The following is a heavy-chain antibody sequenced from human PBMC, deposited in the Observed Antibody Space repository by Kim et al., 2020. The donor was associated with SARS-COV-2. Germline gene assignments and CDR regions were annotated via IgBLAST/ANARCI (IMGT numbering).Heavy chain of an antibody. CDR2: IYYSEST. J-gene: IGHJ5*02. V-gene: IGHV4-39*01. CDR3: ARQPRAFPVRVNWFDP. Sequence: KGVERIGSIYYSESTYYNPSLKSRVTISVDTSKNQFSLKLSSVTAAETAVYYCARQPRAFPVRVNWFDPWGQGTLVTVSS.